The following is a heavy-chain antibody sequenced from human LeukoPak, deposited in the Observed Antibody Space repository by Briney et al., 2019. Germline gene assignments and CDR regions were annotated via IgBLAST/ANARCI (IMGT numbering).Heavy chain of an antibody. CDR2: ISYDGSNK. V-gene: IGHV3-30-3*01. D-gene: IGHD6-19*01. CDR3: AKDPPLGAVADVFDY. Sequence: GGSLRLSCAASGFTLSSYAMHLVRQAPGKGLEWVAVISYDGSNKYYADSVKGRFTISRDNSKNTLYLQMNSLRAEDTAVYYCAKDPPLGAVADVFDYWGQGTLVTVSS. J-gene: IGHJ4*02. CDR1: GFTLSSYA.